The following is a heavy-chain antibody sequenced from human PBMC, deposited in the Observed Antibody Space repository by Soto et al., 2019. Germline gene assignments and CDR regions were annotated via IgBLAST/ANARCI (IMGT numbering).Heavy chain of an antibody. Sequence: KPGGSLRLSCAASGFTFSNAWMSWVRQAPGKGLEWVGRIKSKTDGGTTDYAAPVKGRFTISRDDSKNTLYLQMNSLKTEDTAVYYCTTDYFDWVAGMDVWGQGTTVTVSS. V-gene: IGHV3-15*01. CDR1: GFTFSNAW. D-gene: IGHD3-9*01. CDR3: TTDYFDWVAGMDV. J-gene: IGHJ6*02. CDR2: IKSKTDGGTT.